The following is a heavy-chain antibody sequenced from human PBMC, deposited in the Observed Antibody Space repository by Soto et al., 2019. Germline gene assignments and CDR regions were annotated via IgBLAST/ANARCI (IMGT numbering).Heavy chain of an antibody. CDR2: INRDGSKK. CDR1: GFTLSAYW. J-gene: IGHJ3*02. V-gene: IGHV3-7*05. CDR3: ARDVSAGSSSLFLDAFDI. D-gene: IGHD6-13*01. Sequence: EVQLEESGGDLVQPGGSLRLSCAASGFTLSAYWMTWVRQAPGKGLEWVANINRDGSKKSYLDSVRGRFTISRDNVGNSLYLQMDIMRAEDTAIYYCARDVSAGSSSLFLDAFDIWGQRTMVTVSS.